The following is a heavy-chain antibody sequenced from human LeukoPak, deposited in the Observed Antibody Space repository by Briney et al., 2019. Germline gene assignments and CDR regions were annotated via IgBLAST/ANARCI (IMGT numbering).Heavy chain of an antibody. CDR2: ISGSGDNT. J-gene: IGHJ4*02. CDR1: GFTFSSYA. V-gene: IGHV3-23*01. CDR3: AKGSYYDSGGSFHFDY. Sequence: GGSLRLSCAASGFTFSSYAMSWVRQAPGKGLEWVSGISGSGDNTYYADSVKGRFTISRDNSKNTLYVQVNSLGTEDTAAYYCAKGSYYDSGGSFHFDYWGQGTLVTVSS. D-gene: IGHD3-22*01.